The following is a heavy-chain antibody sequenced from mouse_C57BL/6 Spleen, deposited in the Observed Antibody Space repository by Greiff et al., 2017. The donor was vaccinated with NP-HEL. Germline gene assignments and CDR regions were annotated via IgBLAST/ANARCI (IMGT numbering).Heavy chain of an antibody. J-gene: IGHJ2*01. V-gene: IGHV1-54*01. D-gene: IGHD2-3*01. CDR1: GYAFTNYL. CDR2: INPGSGGA. Sequence: VQLQQSGAELVRPGTSVKVSCKASGYAFTNYLIEWVKQRPGQGLEWIGVINPGSGGANYNEKFKGKATLTADKSSSTAYMQLSSLTSEDSAVYFCAREGYDGYYLDYWGKGTTLTVSS. CDR3: AREGYDGYYLDY.